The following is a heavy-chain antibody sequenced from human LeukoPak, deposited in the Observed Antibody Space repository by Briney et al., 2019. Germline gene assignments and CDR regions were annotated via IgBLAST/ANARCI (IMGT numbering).Heavy chain of an antibody. V-gene: IGHV4-61*10. CDR1: GGSISSGSYY. Sequence: PSETLSLTCTVSGGSISSGSYYGSWIRQPAGKGLEWIGYIYYSGSINYNPSLKSRVTISVDTSKNQFSLMLTSVTAADTATYYCARETSLAGFASGLGFNYWGQESWSPSPQ. D-gene: IGHD6-19*01. CDR2: IYYSGSI. CDR3: ARETSLAGFASGLGFNY. J-gene: IGHJ4*01.